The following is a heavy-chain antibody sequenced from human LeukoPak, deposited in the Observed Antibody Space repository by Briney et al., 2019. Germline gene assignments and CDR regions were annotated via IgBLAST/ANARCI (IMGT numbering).Heavy chain of an antibody. V-gene: IGHV3-11*06. Sequence: GGSLRLSCAASGFTFSAYYMSWIRQTPGKGLEWVSYISSSSSYTNYADSVKGRFTISRDYAKNSLYLQMNSLRGEDTSVYYCARVYNYGLDYWGQGTLVTVSS. D-gene: IGHD5-18*01. CDR3: ARVYNYGLDY. J-gene: IGHJ4*02. CDR1: GFTFSAYY. CDR2: ISSSSSYT.